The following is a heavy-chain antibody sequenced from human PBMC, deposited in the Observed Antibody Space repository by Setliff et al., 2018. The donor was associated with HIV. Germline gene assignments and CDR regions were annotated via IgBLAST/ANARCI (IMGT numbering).Heavy chain of an antibody. V-gene: IGHV1-69*10. CDR3: ARGGAVELWFRYFDF. J-gene: IGHJ4*02. Sequence: GASVKVSCKASGGTFSSYAITWVRQAPGQGLECMGGIIPMLGITNYAQKFQGRVTITADESTSTAYMGLSSLKSEDTAVYYCARGGAVELWFRYFDFWGQGTLVTVS. CDR2: IIPMLGIT. CDR1: GGTFSSYA. D-gene: IGHD3-16*02.